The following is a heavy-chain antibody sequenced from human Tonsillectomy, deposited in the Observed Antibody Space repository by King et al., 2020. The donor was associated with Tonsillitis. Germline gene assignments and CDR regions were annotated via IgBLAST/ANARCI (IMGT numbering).Heavy chain of an antibody. V-gene: IGHV3-23*04. J-gene: IGHJ6*02. CDR2: ISGSGGST. CDR1: GFTFSSYA. Sequence: VQLVESGGGLVQPGGSLRLSCAASGFTFSSYAMSWVRQAPGKGLEWVSAISGSGGSTYYADSVKGRFTISRDNSKNTLYLQRNSLRAEDTAVYYCAKKQLAPYYYYYYGMDVWGQGTTVTVSS. CDR3: AKKQLAPYYYYYYGMDV. D-gene: IGHD6-13*01.